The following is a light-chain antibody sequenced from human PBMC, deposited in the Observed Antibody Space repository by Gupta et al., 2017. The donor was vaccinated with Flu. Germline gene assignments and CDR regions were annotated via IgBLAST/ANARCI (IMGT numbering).Light chain of an antibody. CDR3: GTWDSSLTSQV. Sequence: SSSNIWNSYVSWYQQLPGAAPKLVIYDNNQRPSGIPDRFSGSKSGASATLDISGLQSGDEATYYCGTWDSSLTSQVFGGGTELTVL. CDR1: SSNIWNSY. CDR2: DNN. J-gene: IGLJ3*02. V-gene: IGLV1-51*01.